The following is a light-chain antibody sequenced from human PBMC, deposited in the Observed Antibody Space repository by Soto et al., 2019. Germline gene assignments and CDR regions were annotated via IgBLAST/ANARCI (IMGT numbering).Light chain of an antibody. J-gene: IGKJ1*01. Sequence: ELVLTQTPATLSVSPGKKATLPCRASQSVSTKLGWYQQRPGQAPRLIIYGASTRATGIPDRFTGSGSGTDFSLTISRLEHEDFAVYYCHQYGSSRTFGQGSKVDIK. CDR2: GAS. V-gene: IGKV3-20*01. CDR1: QSVSTK. CDR3: HQYGSSRT.